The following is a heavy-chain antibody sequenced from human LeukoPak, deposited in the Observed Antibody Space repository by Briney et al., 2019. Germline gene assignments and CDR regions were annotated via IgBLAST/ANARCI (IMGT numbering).Heavy chain of an antibody. Sequence: GGSLRLSCAASGFTFSSYSMNWVRQAPGKGLEWVSSISSSSNYIYYADSVKGRFTISRDNAKNSLYLQMNSLRAEDTAMYYCARVVISYYYMGVWGKGTTVTVSS. D-gene: IGHD3-22*01. CDR2: ISSSSNYI. CDR1: GFTFSSYS. V-gene: IGHV3-21*01. CDR3: ARVVISYYYMGV. J-gene: IGHJ6*03.